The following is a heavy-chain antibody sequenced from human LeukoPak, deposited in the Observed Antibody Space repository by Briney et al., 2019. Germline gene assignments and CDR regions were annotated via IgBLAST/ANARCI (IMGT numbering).Heavy chain of an antibody. J-gene: IGHJ4*02. CDR3: ATKATGGVKNDY. CDR2: INSDGSST. V-gene: IGHV3-74*01. D-gene: IGHD2-8*01. CDR1: GFTFSSYW. Sequence: GGSLRLSCAASGFTFSSYWMHWVRQAPGKGLVWVSRINSDGSSTNYADSVKGRFTISRDNAKNTLYLQMNSLRAEVTAVYYCATKATGGVKNDYWGQGTLVTVSS.